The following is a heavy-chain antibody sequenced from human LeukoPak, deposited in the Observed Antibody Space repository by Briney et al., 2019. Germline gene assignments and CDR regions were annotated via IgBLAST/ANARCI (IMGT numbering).Heavy chain of an antibody. J-gene: IGHJ6*04. Sequence: HTGGSLRLSCAASGFTVSSNYMSWVRQAPGKGLEWVSVIYSGGSTYYADSVKGRFTISRDNSKNTLYLQMNSLRAEDTAVYYCARDATYYYYGMDVWGKGTTVTVSS. CDR3: ARDATYYYYGMDV. CDR2: IYSGGST. V-gene: IGHV3-53*01. CDR1: GFTVSSNY.